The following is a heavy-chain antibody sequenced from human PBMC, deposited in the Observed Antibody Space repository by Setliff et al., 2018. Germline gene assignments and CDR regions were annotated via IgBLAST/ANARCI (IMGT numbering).Heavy chain of an antibody. CDR3: AREALQRAGLYFFDI. J-gene: IGHJ4*02. CDR2: IIPIIGEP. D-gene: IGHD3-10*01. Sequence: SVKVSCKASGGTFNTYGLSWVRQAPGQGLEWMGGIIPIIGEPNYAQKFQGRVTITADEPTSTAYMELRSLKSEDTAVYYCAREALQRAGLYFFDIWGQGMLVTVSA. V-gene: IGHV1-69*13. CDR1: GGTFNTYG.